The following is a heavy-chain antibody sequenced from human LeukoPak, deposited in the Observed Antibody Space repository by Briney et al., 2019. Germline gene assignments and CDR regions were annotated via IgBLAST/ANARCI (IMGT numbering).Heavy chain of an antibody. J-gene: IGHJ4*02. CDR2: IKQDGSEK. D-gene: IGHD6-19*01. Sequence: GGSLRLSCAASGFTFSSYWMSWVRQAPGKGLEWVANIKQDGSEKYYVDSVKGRFTISSENAKNSLYLQMNSLRAEDTAVYYCARDPPTITLAGNGNDYWGQGTLVTVSS. CDR1: GFTFSSYW. CDR3: ARDPPTITLAGNGNDY. V-gene: IGHV3-7*01.